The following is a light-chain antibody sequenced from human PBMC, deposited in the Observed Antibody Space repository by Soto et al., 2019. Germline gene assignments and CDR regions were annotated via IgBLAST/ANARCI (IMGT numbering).Light chain of an antibody. J-gene: IGLJ1*01. CDR3: SSYTTSVRV. V-gene: IGLV2-8*01. CDR2: EVT. Sequence: QSFLTQPPSASGSPGQSVTISCTGTSSDVGGYNYVSWYQQYPGKAPKLLIYEVTKRPSGVPDRFSGSKSGNTASLTVSGLQIDDEADCYCSSYTTSVRVFGTGTKVTV. CDR1: SSDVGGYNY.